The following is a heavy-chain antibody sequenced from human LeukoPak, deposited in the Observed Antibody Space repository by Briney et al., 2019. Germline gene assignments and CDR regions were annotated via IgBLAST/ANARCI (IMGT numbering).Heavy chain of an antibody. Sequence: GGSLRLSCAASGFTFSSYEMNWVRQAPGKGLEWVSYISSSGSTIYYADSVKGRFTISRDNAKNSLYLQMNSLKTEDTAVYYCTRERRWLSYAFDIWGQGTMVTVSS. V-gene: IGHV3-48*03. CDR3: TRERRWLSYAFDI. D-gene: IGHD5-24*01. CDR2: ISSSGSTI. CDR1: GFTFSSYE. J-gene: IGHJ3*02.